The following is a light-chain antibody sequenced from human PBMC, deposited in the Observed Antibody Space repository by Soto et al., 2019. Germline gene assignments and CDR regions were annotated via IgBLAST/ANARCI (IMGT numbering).Light chain of an antibody. Sequence: EIVMTQSPATLSVSPGERATLSCRASQSVSSNLAWYQQKPGQAPRLLIYGASTRATGIPARFIGSGSGTESTLTISSLQSEDFAVYYCQHYNNWPPWTFGQGTKVDIK. V-gene: IGKV3-15*01. CDR1: QSVSSN. CDR2: GAS. CDR3: QHYNNWPPWT. J-gene: IGKJ1*01.